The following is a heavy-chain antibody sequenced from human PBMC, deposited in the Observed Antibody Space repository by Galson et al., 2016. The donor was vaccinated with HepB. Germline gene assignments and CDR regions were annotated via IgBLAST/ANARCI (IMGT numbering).Heavy chain of an antibody. Sequence: SLRLSCAASGFTLNTYAMSWVRQAPGKGLEWVSTLTGNSASTSYADSVRGRFNVSRDDSTNTMYLQMNNLRAEDTALYYCAKRLRGYSGGWCEYWGQGAQGTVS. CDR2: LTGNSAST. J-gene: IGHJ4*02. CDR1: GFTLNTYA. CDR3: AKRLRGYSGGWCEY. D-gene: IGHD1-26*01. V-gene: IGHV3-23*01.